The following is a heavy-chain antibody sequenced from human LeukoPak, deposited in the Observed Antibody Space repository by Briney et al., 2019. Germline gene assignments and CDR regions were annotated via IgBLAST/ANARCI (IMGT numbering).Heavy chain of an antibody. J-gene: IGHJ4*02. CDR3: ARVRIAVGTFDY. D-gene: IGHD6-19*01. Sequence: PSETLSLTCTVSGGSISSGGYYWSWIRQHPGKGLEWIGYIYYSGSTYYDPSLKSRVTISVDTSKNQFSLKLSSVTAADTAVYYCARVRIAVGTFDYWGQGTLVTVSS. CDR1: GGSISSGGYY. V-gene: IGHV4-31*03. CDR2: IYYSGST.